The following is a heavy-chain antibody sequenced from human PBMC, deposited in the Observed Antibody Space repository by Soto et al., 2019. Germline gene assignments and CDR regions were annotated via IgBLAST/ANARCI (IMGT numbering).Heavy chain of an antibody. CDR1: GGSFSGYY. V-gene: IGHV4-34*01. Sequence: QVQLQQWGAGLLKPSETLSLTCAVSGGSFSGYYWTWIRQPPGQGMAWIGEINHSGSTNYIPSLKSRFTISVNTSMNQFSLKLRSVAAADTAVYYCASRYGSGGSCYFGFDTWFDPWGQGTLVTVSS. CDR3: ASRYGSGGSCYFGFDTWFDP. CDR2: INHSGST. J-gene: IGHJ5*02. D-gene: IGHD2-15*01.